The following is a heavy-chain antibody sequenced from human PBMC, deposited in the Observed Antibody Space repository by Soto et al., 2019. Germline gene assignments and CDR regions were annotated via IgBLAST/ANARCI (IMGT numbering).Heavy chain of an antibody. J-gene: IGHJ4*02. V-gene: IGHV6-1*01. Sequence: SQTLSLTCAISGDSVSSNSAAWNWIRQSPARGLEWLGRTYYRSKWYNDYAVSMKSRISINPDTSKNQFSLQLNSVTPEDTAVYYSARGSDYSFDYWGQGSLVTVSS. CDR1: GDSVSSNSAA. D-gene: IGHD4-17*01. CDR2: TYYRSKWYN. CDR3: ARGSDYSFDY.